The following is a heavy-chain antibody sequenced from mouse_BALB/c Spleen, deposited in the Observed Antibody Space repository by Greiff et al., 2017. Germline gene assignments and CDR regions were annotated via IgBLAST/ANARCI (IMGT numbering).Heavy chain of an antibody. CDR1: GYAFSSYW. Sequence: VQLQQSGAELVRPGSSVKISCKASGYAFSSYWMNWVKQRPGQGLEWIGQIYPGDGDTNYNGKFKGKATLTADKSSSTAYMQLSSLTSEDSAVYFCARRGGSSLFAYGGQGTLVTVSA. J-gene: IGHJ3*01. CDR2: IYPGDGDT. CDR3: ARRGGSSLFAY. V-gene: IGHV1-80*01. D-gene: IGHD1-1*01.